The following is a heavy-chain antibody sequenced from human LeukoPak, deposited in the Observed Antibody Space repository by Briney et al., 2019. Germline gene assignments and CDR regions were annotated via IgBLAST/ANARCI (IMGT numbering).Heavy chain of an antibody. J-gene: IGHJ4*02. CDR2: VYHNGRT. CDR3: ARDGYNHFDY. D-gene: IGHD5-24*01. CDR1: GGSISGYY. V-gene: IGHV4-59*01. Sequence: SETLSLTCSVSGGSISGYYWSWIRQLPGERLEWIGFVYHNGRTTYNPSLESRVTISVDTSRNQVSLNLRFVTAADTAVYYCARDGYNHFDYWGQGTLVTVSS.